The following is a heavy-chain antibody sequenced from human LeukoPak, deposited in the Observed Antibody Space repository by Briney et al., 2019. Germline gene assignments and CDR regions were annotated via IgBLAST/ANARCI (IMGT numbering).Heavy chain of an antibody. D-gene: IGHD3-22*01. V-gene: IGHV3-11*04. J-gene: IGHJ4*02. CDR1: GFTFSDYY. CDR3: ARAVTYYYNSTGYSR. CDR2: ISSSGTTI. Sequence: GRSLRLSCAASGFTFSDYYMTWIRQAPGKGLEWISYISSSGTTIYYADSVKGRFTISRDNANNSLYLQMNSLRAEDTAVYYCARAVTYYYNSTGYSRGGQGTLVTVSS.